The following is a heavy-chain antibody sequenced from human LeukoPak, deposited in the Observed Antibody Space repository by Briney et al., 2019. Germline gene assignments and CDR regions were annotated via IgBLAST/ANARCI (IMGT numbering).Heavy chain of an antibody. Sequence: PGGSLRLSCATSEFTFSSYNMSWVRQAPGKGLEWVSFISSSSSHIYYADSVKGRFTISRDNAKNSLYLQMNSLRGEDTAVYYCVREGSGGSYSNYWGQGTLVTVSS. V-gene: IGHV3-21*01. CDR2: ISSSSSHI. D-gene: IGHD1-26*01. CDR3: VREGSGGSYSNY. CDR1: EFTFSSYN. J-gene: IGHJ4*02.